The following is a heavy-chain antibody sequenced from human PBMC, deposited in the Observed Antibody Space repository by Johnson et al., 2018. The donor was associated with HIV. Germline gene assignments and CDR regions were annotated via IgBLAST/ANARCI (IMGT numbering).Heavy chain of an antibody. CDR3: AGGFYYGSGSYHGAFDI. D-gene: IGHD3-10*01. Sequence: VQLVESGGGLVKPGGSLRLSCAASGFTFSDYYMSWIRQAQGKGLEWVSYISSSGNTIFYEDSVKGRFTISRDNAKNSLFLQMNSLRAEDTAVYYCAGGFYYGSGSYHGAFDIWGQGTMVTVSS. J-gene: IGHJ3*02. CDR1: GFTFSDYY. V-gene: IGHV3-11*04. CDR2: ISSSGNTI.